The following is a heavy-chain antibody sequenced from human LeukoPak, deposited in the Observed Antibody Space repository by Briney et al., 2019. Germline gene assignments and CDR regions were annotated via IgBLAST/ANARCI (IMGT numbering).Heavy chain of an antibody. J-gene: IGHJ3*02. V-gene: IGHV4-31*03. CDR3: ARAPYYYDSSGLELAAFDI. CDR2: IYYSGST. D-gene: IGHD3-22*01. Sequence: PSQTLSLTCTVSGGSISSGGYYWSWIRQHPGKGLEWIGYIYYSGSTYYNPSLKSRVTISVDTSKNQFSLKLSSVTAADTAVYYCARAPYYYDSSGLELAAFDIWGQGTMVTVSS. CDR1: GGSISSGGYY.